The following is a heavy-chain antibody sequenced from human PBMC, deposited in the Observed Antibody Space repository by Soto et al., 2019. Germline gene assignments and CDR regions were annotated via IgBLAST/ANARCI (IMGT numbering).Heavy chain of an antibody. Sequence: QVQVVESGGGVVQPGRSLRLSCAASGFTFNTCAMHWVRQAPGKGLEWVALISYDASHTDYADSVKGRFTISRDSSDNTRSLIMNSLRPEDTAVYYCAKSSGKYYPESRVMHVWGQGITVTVSS. D-gene: IGHD1-26*01. CDR3: AKSSGKYYPESRVMHV. CDR2: ISYDASHT. V-gene: IGHV3-30*18. J-gene: IGHJ6*02. CDR1: GFTFNTCA.